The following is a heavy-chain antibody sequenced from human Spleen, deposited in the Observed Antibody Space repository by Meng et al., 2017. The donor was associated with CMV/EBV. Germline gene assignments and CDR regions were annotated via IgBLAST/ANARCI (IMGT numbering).Heavy chain of an antibody. J-gene: IGHJ5*02. V-gene: IGHV3-33*06. CDR3: AKDLIPAATYNWFDP. D-gene: IGHD2-2*01. CDR2: IWYDGSNK. CDR1: GLHFSCYG. Sequence: SGLHFSCYGMHWVSQAPGKGLEWVAVIWYDGSNKYYADSVKGRFTISRDNSKNTLYLQMNSLRAEDTAVYYCAKDLIPAATYNWFDPWGQGTLVTVSS.